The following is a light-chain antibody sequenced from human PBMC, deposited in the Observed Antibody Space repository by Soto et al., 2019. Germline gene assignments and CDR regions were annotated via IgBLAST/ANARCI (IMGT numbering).Light chain of an antibody. CDR1: SSNIGSNY. CDR3: AAWDDSLSGHVV. J-gene: IGLJ2*01. CDR2: SNN. Sequence: QSVLSQPPSASGTPGQSGTISCSGSSSNIGSNYVYWYQQLPGTAPKLLIYSNNQRPSGVPDRFSGSKFGSSASLAISGLRSEDEAAYYCAAWDDSLSGHVVFGGGTKLTVL. V-gene: IGLV1-47*02.